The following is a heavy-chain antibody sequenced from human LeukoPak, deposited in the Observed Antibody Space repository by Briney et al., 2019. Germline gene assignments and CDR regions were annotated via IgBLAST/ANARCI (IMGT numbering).Heavy chain of an antibody. D-gene: IGHD3-10*01. J-gene: IGHJ4*02. V-gene: IGHV3-48*01. CDR1: GFTFSSYS. Sequence: GGSLRLSCAASGFTFSSYSMNWVRQAPGKGLEWVSYISSSSSTIYYADSVKGRFTICRDNAKNSLYLQMNSLRAEDTAVYYCARDRGCYGSGSYEYDFDYWGQGTLVTVSS. CDR2: ISSSSSTI. CDR3: ARDRGCYGSGSYEYDFDY.